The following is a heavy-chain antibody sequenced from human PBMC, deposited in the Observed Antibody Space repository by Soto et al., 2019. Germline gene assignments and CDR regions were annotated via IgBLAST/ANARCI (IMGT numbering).Heavy chain of an antibody. Sequence: QPGGSLRLSCVASGFTFSGSAMHWVRQASGKGLEWVSAISGSGGSTYYADSVKGRFTISRDNSKNTLYLQMNSLRAEDTAVYYCTRGAAGRGAPGAESYYYGMAVWGQGTTVTVS. J-gene: IGHJ6*02. V-gene: IGHV3-23*01. CDR2: ISGSGGST. CDR1: GFTFSGSA. D-gene: IGHD6-13*01. CDR3: TRGAAGRGAPGAESYYYGMAV.